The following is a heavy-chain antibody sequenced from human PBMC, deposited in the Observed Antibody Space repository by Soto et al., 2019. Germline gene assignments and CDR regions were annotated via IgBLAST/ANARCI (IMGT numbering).Heavy chain of an antibody. V-gene: IGHV3-72*01. D-gene: IGHD1-26*01. CDR1: GFTFSDHY. J-gene: IGHJ4*02. CDR2: TRNKANSYTT. Sequence: PGGSLRLSCAASGFTFSDHYMDWVRQAPGKGLEWVGRTRNKANSYTTEYAASVKGRFTISRDDSKNSLYLQMNSLKTEDTAVYYCARVVGAVDYWGQGTLVTVSS. CDR3: ARVVGAVDY.